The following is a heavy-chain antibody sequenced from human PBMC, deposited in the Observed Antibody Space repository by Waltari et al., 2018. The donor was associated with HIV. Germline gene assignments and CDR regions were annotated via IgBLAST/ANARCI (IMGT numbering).Heavy chain of an antibody. CDR1: GFTFRSYW. CDR3: ARDLEQWLVGY. Sequence: EVQLVESGGGLVQPGGSLRLSCAASGFTFRSYWMSWVRQAPGKGLEWVANIKQDGSGKYYVDSVKCRFTISRDNAKNSLYLQMNSVRAEDTAVYYCARDLEQWLVGYWGQGTLVTVSS. CDR2: IKQDGSGK. D-gene: IGHD6-19*01. V-gene: IGHV3-7*04. J-gene: IGHJ4*02.